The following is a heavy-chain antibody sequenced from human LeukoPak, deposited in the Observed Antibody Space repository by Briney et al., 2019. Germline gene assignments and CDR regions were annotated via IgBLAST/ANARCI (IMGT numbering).Heavy chain of an antibody. CDR2: MKEDGGEI. CDR1: GFIFSEYW. V-gene: IGHV3-7*01. J-gene: IGHJ4*02. Sequence: GGSLRLSCAASGFIFSEYWMSWARQAPGKGPEWVANMKEDGGEINYVDSVKGRFTISRDNAKNSLYLQMNRLRAEDTAVYYCVRDRGYSTFDYWGQGTLATVSS. CDR3: VRDRGYSTFDY. D-gene: IGHD4-23*01.